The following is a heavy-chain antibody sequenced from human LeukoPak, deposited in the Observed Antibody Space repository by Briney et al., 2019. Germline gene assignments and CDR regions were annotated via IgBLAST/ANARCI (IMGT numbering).Heavy chain of an antibody. J-gene: IGHJ6*03. Sequence: ASVKVSCKASGYTFTSYDINWVRQATGQGLEWMGWMNPNSGNTGYAQKFQGRVTITRNTSISTAYMELSSLRSEDTAVYYCARGGIAAAGLPNYYYYYMDVWGKGTTVTVSS. CDR3: ARGGIAAAGLPNYYYYYMDV. V-gene: IGHV1-8*03. CDR1: GYTFTSYD. CDR2: MNPNSGNT. D-gene: IGHD6-13*01.